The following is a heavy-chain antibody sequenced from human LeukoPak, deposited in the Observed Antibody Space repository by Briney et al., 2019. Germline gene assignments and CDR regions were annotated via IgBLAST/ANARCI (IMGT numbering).Heavy chain of an antibody. D-gene: IGHD3-3*01. Sequence: PSETLSLTCAVSGGSISSGGYSWSWSRQPPGKGLEWIGYIYHSGSTYYNPSLKSRVTMSVDRSKNQFSLKLSSVTAADTAVYYCARARITIFGVVTFVDYWGQGTLVTVSS. V-gene: IGHV4-30-2*01. J-gene: IGHJ4*02. CDR1: GGSISSGGYS. CDR2: IYHSGST. CDR3: ARARITIFGVVTFVDY.